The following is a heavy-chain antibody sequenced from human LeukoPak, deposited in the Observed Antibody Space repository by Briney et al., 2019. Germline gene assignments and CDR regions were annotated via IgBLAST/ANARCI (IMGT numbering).Heavy chain of an antibody. Sequence: SETLSLTCAVYGGSFSGYYWGWIRQPPGKGLEWIAEINHSGSTNYNPSLRSRVTISVDTSKNQFSLKLSSVTAADTAVYYCARERDGPDYWGQGTLVTVSS. D-gene: IGHD5-24*01. J-gene: IGHJ4*02. CDR2: INHSGST. CDR1: GGSFSGYY. CDR3: ARERDGPDY. V-gene: IGHV4-34*01.